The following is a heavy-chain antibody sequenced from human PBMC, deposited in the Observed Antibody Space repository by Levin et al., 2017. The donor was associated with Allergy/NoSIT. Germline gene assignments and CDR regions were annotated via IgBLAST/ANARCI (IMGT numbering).Heavy chain of an antibody. V-gene: IGHV4-61*01. CDR2: VYYSGTT. Sequence: SETLSLTCTVSGGPVNSGSYYWSWIRQPPGKGLEWIGSVYYSGTTNYNPALKRRASITVDTSKNQFSLTLSSLTAADTAVYYCTRDRGSSGWFESWGQGILVTVSS. D-gene: IGHD6-19*01. CDR3: TRDRGSSGWFES. J-gene: IGHJ5*01. CDR1: GGPVNSGSYY.